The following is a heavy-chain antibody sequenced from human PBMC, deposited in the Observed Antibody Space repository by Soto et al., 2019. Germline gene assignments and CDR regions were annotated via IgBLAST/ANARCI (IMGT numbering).Heavy chain of an antibody. D-gene: IGHD1-1*01. CDR3: AFVWDSLWNRRVEY. Sequence: SETLSLTCAVYGGSFSGYYWSWIRQPPGKGLEWIGEINHSGSTNYNPSLKSRVTISVDTSKNQFSLKLSSVTAAETAVYYCAFVWDSLWNRRVEYWRQGILVTVS. J-gene: IGHJ4*02. V-gene: IGHV4-34*01. CDR1: GGSFSGYY. CDR2: INHSGST.